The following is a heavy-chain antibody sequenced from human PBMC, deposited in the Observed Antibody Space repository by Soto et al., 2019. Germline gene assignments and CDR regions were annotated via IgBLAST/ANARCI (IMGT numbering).Heavy chain of an antibody. CDR1: GFSLSTYGVG. J-gene: IGHJ4*02. D-gene: IGHD3-10*01. CDR2: IYWDDDT. Sequence: SGPTLVNPTQTLTLTCTFSGFSLSTYGVGVGWIRQPPGKALEWLALIYWDDDTRFSPSLNSRLAITKDTSKSQVVLTMTHMDPVDTATYYCAHRPGFSMAFGYWGPGSLVTAPQ. V-gene: IGHV2-5*02. CDR3: AHRPGFSMAFGY.